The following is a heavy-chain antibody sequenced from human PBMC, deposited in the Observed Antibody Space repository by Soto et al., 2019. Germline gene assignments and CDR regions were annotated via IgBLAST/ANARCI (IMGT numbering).Heavy chain of an antibody. D-gene: IGHD6-19*01. V-gene: IGHV3-66*01. Sequence: EVQLVESGGGLVQPGGSLRLSCAASGFTVSSNYMSWVRQAPGKGLEWVSVIYSGGSTYYADSVKGRFTISRDNSKSTLYLKMDCVRAEDRAVYYWARDRVTYSSGWYGFIDYWGQGTLVTVSS. CDR1: GFTVSSNY. J-gene: IGHJ4*02. CDR3: ARDRVTYSSGWYGFIDY. CDR2: IYSGGST.